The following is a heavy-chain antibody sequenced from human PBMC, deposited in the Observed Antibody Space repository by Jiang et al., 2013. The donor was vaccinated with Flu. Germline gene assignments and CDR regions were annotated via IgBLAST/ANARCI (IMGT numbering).Heavy chain of an antibody. D-gene: IGHD2-2*01. J-gene: IGHJ4*02. CDR2: IIPILGIA. Sequence: SVKVSCKASGGTFSSYAISWVRQAPGQGLEWMGRIIPILGIANYAQKFQGRVTITADKSTSTAYMELSSLRSEDTAVYYCARDRLGDIVVVPAAMFYYWGQGTLVTVSS. V-gene: IGHV1-69*04. CDR1: GGTFSSYA. CDR3: ARDRLGDIVVVPAAMFYY.